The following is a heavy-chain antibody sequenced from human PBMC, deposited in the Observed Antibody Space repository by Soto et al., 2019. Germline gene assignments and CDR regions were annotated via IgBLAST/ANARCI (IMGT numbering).Heavy chain of an antibody. V-gene: IGHV3-23*01. J-gene: IGHJ1*01. CDR2: ISGSAERA. D-gene: IGHD2-2*01. CDR1: GFTFRNYV. Sequence: GGSLRLSCAASGFTFRNYVMRWVRQAPGKGPEWVSSISGSAERAYADSVKGRVTISRDNSKDTLYLQINSLRVEDTAVYFCTGGTSRYFQHWGQGTLVTVSS. CDR3: TGGTSRYFQH.